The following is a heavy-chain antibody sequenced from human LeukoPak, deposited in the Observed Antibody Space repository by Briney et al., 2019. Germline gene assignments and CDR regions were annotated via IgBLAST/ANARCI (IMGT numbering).Heavy chain of an antibody. CDR2: IYHSGST. Sequence: SQTLSLTCAVSGGSISSGGYSWSWIRQPPGKGLEWIGYIYHSGSTYYNPSLKSRVTISVDRSKNQFSLKLSSVTAADTAVYYCAREPYSGYDYGGFDYWGQGTLVTVSS. V-gene: IGHV4-30-2*01. J-gene: IGHJ4*02. D-gene: IGHD5-12*01. CDR1: GGSISSGGYS. CDR3: AREPYSGYDYGGFDY.